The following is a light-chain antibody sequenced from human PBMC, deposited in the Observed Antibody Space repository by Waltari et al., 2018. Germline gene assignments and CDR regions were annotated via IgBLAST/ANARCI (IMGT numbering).Light chain of an antibody. J-gene: IGLJ2*01. CDR2: EVN. V-gene: IGLV2-23*02. CDR1: GSDVGSYNL. Sequence: QSALTQPASVSGSPGQSITISCSGTGSDVGSYNLVSWYQQHPGKAPKLIIYEVNMRPSGVSDRFSGSKSCVTASLTISGLQAEDEAVYFCCSFATNSIVIFGGGTKLTVL. CDR3: CSFATNSIVI.